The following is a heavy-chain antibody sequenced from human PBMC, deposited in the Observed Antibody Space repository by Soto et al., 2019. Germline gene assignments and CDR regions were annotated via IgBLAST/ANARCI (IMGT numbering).Heavy chain of an antibody. CDR1: GGTFRNYP. V-gene: IGHV1-69*01. CDR2: LIPVVGIP. CDR3: ARVLEFRDGYISLFDY. J-gene: IGHJ4*02. Sequence: QVQLVQSGAEVKRPGSSVKVSCKASGGTFRNYPFSWVRQAPGQGLEWMGGLIPVVGIPNYAQKFQGRVTITADESTSTVYMELTGLRSDDTAVYYCARVLEFRDGYISLFDYWGQGTLVAVSS. D-gene: IGHD5-12*01.